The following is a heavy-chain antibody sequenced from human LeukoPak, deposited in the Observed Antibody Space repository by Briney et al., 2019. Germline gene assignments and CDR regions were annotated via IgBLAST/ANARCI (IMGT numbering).Heavy chain of an antibody. CDR3: ARDFSVDYYDSSGSP. V-gene: IGHV3-21*01. D-gene: IGHD3-22*01. Sequence: PGGSLRLSCAASGFTFSSYSMNWVRQAPGKGLEWVSSISSSSSYIYYADSVKGRFTISRDNAKNSLYPQMNSLRAEDTAVYYCARDFSVDYYDSSGSPWGQGTLVTVSS. CDR2: ISSSSSYI. CDR1: GFTFSSYS. J-gene: IGHJ5*02.